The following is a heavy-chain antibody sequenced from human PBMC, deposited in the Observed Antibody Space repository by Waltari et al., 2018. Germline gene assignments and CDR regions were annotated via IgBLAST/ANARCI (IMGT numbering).Heavy chain of an antibody. CDR1: GGSISRYY. CDR3: ARGFKAVTTWYFDL. D-gene: IGHD6-25*01. CDR2: IYTSGST. Sequence: QVQLQESGPGLVKPSETLSLTCTVSGGSISRYYWRWIRQPAGKGLEWIGRIYTSGSTNYNPSLKSRVTMSVDTSKNQFSLKLSSVTAADTAVYYCARGFKAVTTWYFDLWGRGTLVTVSS. V-gene: IGHV4-4*07. J-gene: IGHJ2*01.